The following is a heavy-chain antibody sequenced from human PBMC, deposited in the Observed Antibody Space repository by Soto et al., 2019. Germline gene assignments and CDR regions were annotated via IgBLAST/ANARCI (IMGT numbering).Heavy chain of an antibody. V-gene: IGHV1-69*06. CDR3: ARCVAAAGTLDYFDY. J-gene: IGHJ4*02. CDR2: IIPKFDAA. CDR1: GGSFSSYA. Sequence: SVKVSCKASGGSFSSYAISWVRQAPGQVLEWMGVIIPKFDAANYAQKFQGRVTITADKSTSTAYMELSSLRSDDTAVYYCARCVAAAGTLDYFDYWGQGTLVTVSS. D-gene: IGHD6-13*01.